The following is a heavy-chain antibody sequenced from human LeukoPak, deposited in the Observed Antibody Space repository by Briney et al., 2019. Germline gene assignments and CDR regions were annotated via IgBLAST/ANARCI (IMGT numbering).Heavy chain of an antibody. D-gene: IGHD3-22*01. J-gene: IGHJ6*03. CDR1: GVSISSSHYY. V-gene: IGHV4-39*07. Sequence: SETLSLTCTVSGVSISSSHYYWGWIRQPPGKGLEWIGSFYSTESTYYNPSLKSRVTISVDGFKNQFSLKLDSVTAADTAVYYCARGLSSGYYYGYYYMDVWGKGTTVTISS. CDR3: ARGLSSGYYYGYYYMDV. CDR2: FYSTEST.